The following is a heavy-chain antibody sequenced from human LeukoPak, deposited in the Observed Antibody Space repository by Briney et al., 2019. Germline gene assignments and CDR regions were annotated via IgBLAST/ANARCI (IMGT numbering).Heavy chain of an antibody. V-gene: IGHV4-34*01. J-gene: IGHJ5*02. CDR1: GGSFSGYY. CDR2: INHSGST. CDR3: ARVDGSCSGGSCPSGNWFDP. Sequence: SETLSLTCAVYGGSFSGYYWSWIRQPPGKGLEWIGEINHSGSTNYNPSLKSRITISLDTSKNQFSLNLSSVTAADTAVYYCARVDGSCSGGSCPSGNWFDPWGQGTLVTVSS. D-gene: IGHD2-15*01.